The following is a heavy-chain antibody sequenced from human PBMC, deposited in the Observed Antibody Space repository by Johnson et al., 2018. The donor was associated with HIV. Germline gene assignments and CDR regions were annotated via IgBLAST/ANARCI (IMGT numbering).Heavy chain of an antibody. CDR1: GFTFSSYA. CDR3: ARVGTILGGDACDS. V-gene: IGHV3-30-3*01. CDR2: ISYDGSSK. Sequence: QMQLVESGGGVVQPGRSLRLSCAASGFTFSSYAMHWVRQAPGKGLEWVAVISYDGSSKYYADSVKGRFTISRDNSKNTLYLQMISLRDEDTAVYYCARVGTILGGDACDSGGQETMVNVFS. J-gene: IGHJ3*02. D-gene: IGHD5-24*01.